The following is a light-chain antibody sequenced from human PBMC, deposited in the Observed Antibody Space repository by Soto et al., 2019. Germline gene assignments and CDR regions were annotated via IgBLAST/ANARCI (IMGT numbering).Light chain of an antibody. Sequence: ENVLTQSPATLSLSPGERATLSCRASQSVSSSLAWYQQKPGQAPRLLIYDTSNRATGIPARFSGSGSGTDFTLTISSLEPEDFAVYHCQQRNSRPSITFGQGTRLEI. J-gene: IGKJ5*01. CDR3: QQRNSRPSIT. CDR1: QSVSSS. CDR2: DTS. V-gene: IGKV3-11*01.